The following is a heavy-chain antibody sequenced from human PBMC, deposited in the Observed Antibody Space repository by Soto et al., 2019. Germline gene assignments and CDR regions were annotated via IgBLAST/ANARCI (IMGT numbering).Heavy chain of an antibody. J-gene: IGHJ5*02. D-gene: IGHD3-3*01. CDR2: IYYSGST. CDR1: GGSISGSSYY. CDR3: ARGLHDFWREGSWFDP. V-gene: IGHV4-39*01. Sequence: PSETLSLTCTVSGGSISGSSYYWGWIRQSPGKRLEYIGSIYYSGSTFYNPSLKSRITISVDTSKNQFSLKLSSVTASDTAVYYCARGLHDFWREGSWFDPWGQGTLVTVSS.